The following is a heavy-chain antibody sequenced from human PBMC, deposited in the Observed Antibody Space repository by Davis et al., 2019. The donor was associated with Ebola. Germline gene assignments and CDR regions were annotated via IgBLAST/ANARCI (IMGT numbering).Heavy chain of an antibody. CDR2: ISGSGDTT. Sequence: GESLKISCAASGFTFNNYAMSWVRQAPGKGLEWVSGISGSGDTTNYAASVKGRFSVSRDNSKNTLYLQMSSLRADDTALYYCAKDLVVVGATGPDFWGQGTLVTVSS. D-gene: IGHD2-15*01. CDR1: GFTFNNYA. J-gene: IGHJ4*02. CDR3: AKDLVVVGATGPDF. V-gene: IGHV3-23*01.